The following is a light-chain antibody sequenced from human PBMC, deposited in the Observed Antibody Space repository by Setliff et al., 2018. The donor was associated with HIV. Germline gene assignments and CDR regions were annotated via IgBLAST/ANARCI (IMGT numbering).Light chain of an antibody. V-gene: IGLV3-21*01. J-gene: IGLJ1*01. CDR3: QAWDSTTGV. CDR2: DDR. Sequence: SYELTQPPSVSVAPGKTARITCGGNNIGSESVHWYQQKPGQAPVLVVYDDRDRPSGIPERFSGSNSGNTATLTISGTQAMDEADYYCQAWDSTTGVFGTGTKGTVL. CDR1: NIGSES.